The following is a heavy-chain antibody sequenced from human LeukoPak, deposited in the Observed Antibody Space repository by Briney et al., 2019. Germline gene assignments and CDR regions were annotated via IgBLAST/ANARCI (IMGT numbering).Heavy chain of an antibody. J-gene: IGHJ4*02. CDR1: GDTFSSYA. Sequence: SVKVSCKASGDTFSSYAISWVRQAPGQGLEWMGGIIPIFGTANYAQKFQGRVTITADESTSTAYMELSSLRSEDTAVYYCAREHGYCSGGSCYSGYYFDYWGQGTLVTVSS. D-gene: IGHD2-15*01. CDR3: AREHGYCSGGSCYSGYYFDY. V-gene: IGHV1-69*01. CDR2: IIPIFGTA.